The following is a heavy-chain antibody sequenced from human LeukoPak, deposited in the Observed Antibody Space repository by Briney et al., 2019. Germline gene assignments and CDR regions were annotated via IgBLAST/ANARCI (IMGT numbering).Heavy chain of an antibody. D-gene: IGHD1-1*01. CDR2: ISYDGSNK. Sequence: GRSLRLSCAASGFTFSNYGMHWVRQAPGKGLEWVAVISYDGSNKYYADSVKGRFTISRDNSKNTLYLQMNSLRAEDTAVYYCARGAERRPFDYWGQGTLVTVSS. V-gene: IGHV3-30*03. J-gene: IGHJ4*02. CDR3: ARGAERRPFDY. CDR1: GFTFSNYG.